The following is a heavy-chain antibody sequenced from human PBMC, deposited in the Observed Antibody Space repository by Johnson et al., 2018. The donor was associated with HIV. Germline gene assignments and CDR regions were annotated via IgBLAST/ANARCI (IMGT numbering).Heavy chain of an antibody. CDR2: ISYDGSNK. D-gene: IGHD2-2*01. CDR1: RITFSRYA. CDR3: ARDHDYSSCPRAFDI. V-gene: IGHV3-30*04. J-gene: IGHJ3*02. Sequence: VQLVESGGGLVQPGGSLRLSCAASRITFSRYAMHWVRQAPGKGLEWVAVISYDGSNKYYTDSVKGRFPISRDNSKNTLYLQMNSLRAEDTAVYYCARDHDYSSCPRAFDIWGQGTMVTVSS.